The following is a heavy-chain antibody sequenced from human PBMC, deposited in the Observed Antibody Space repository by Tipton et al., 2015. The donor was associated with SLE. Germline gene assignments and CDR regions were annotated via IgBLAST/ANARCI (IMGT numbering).Heavy chain of an antibody. D-gene: IGHD2-21*01. CDR3: VREGGGERFDH. J-gene: IGHJ4*02. CDR2: IDGGGVNT. CDR1: GFPFSSYA. V-gene: IGHV3-23*01. Sequence: SLRLSCAASGFPFSSYAMSWVRQAPGKGLEWVSGIDGGGVNTYYADSVKGRFTISRDNSKNTLYLQMNGLRVDDTAVYYCVREGGGERFDHWGQGTLVTVSS.